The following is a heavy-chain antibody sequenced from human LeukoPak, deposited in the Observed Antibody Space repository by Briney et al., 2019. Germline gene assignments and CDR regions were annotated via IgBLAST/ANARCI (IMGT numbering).Heavy chain of an antibody. D-gene: IGHD3-10*01. Sequence: ASVKVSCKASGYTFTSYYMHWVRQAPGQGLEWMGWISAYNGNTNYAQKLQGRVTMTTDTSTSTAYMELRSLRSDDTAVYYCARVTRGFGELYWGQGTLVTVSS. J-gene: IGHJ4*02. CDR2: ISAYNGNT. CDR1: GYTFTSYY. V-gene: IGHV1-18*04. CDR3: ARVTRGFGELY.